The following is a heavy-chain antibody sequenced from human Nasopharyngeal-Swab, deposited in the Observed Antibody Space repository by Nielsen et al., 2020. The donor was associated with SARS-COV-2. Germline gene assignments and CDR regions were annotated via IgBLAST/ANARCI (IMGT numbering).Heavy chain of an antibody. CDR2: ISGSGGST. Sequence: WTRQPPGKGLEWVSAISGSGGSTYYADSVKGRFTISRDNSKNTLYLQMNSLRAEDTAVYYCAKGRYCSGGSCYEADYWGQGTLVTVSS. J-gene: IGHJ4*02. V-gene: IGHV3-23*01. CDR3: AKGRYCSGGSCYEADY. D-gene: IGHD2-15*01.